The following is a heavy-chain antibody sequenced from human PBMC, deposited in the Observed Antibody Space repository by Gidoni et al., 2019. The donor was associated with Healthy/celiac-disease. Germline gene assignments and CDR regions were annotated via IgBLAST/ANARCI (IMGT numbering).Heavy chain of an antibody. CDR3: ARDGYYYDSSGYYYDY. V-gene: IGHV3-21*01. CDR1: GFTFSSYS. Sequence: EVQLVESGGGLVKPGGSLRLSCAASGFTFSSYSMNWVRQAPGKGLEWVSSISSSSSYIYYADSVKGRFTISRDNAKNSLYLQMNSLRAEDTAVYYCARDGYYYDSSGYYYDYWGQGTLVTVSS. D-gene: IGHD3-22*01. CDR2: ISSSSSYI. J-gene: IGHJ4*02.